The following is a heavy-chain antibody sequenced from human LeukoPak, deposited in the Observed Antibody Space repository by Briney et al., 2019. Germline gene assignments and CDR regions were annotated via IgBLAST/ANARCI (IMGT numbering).Heavy chain of an antibody. CDR2: IIPILGIA. CDR1: GGTFSSYT. CDR3: TRDPAGAAGETLFDY. D-gene: IGHD1-26*01. J-gene: IGHJ4*02. V-gene: IGHV1-69*04. Sequence: SVKVSCKASGGTFSSYTISWVRQAPGQGLEWMGRIIPILGIANYAQKFQGRVTITADKSTSTAYMELSSLRSEDTAVYYCTRDPAGAAGETLFDYWGQGTLVTVSS.